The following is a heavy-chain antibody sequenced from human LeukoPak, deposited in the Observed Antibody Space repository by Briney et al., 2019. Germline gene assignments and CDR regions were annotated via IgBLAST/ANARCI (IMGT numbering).Heavy chain of an antibody. CDR2: MNPNSGNT. D-gene: IGHD2-15*01. V-gene: IGHV1-8*01. CDR3: ARDWWGCSGGSSYSSSWFDP. Sequence: ASVKVSCKASGYTFTSYDINWVRQATGQGLEWMGWMNPNSGNTGYAQKFQGRVTMTRNTSISTAYMELSSLRSEDTAGYYCARDWWGCSGGSSYSSSWFDPWGQGTLVTVSS. CDR1: GYTFTSYD. J-gene: IGHJ5*02.